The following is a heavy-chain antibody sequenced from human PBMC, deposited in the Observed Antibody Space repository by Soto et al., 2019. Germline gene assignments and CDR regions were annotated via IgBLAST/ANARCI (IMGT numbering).Heavy chain of an antibody. J-gene: IGHJ6*02. CDR2: IKQDGSEK. CDR3: ARSRCRYFDAGFYYYYGMEV. CDR1: RFTFSSDW. V-gene: IGHV3-7*01. D-gene: IGHD3-9*01. Sequence: PGRSLRLSCAASRFTFSSDWMSCVRQAPGKGLDWVPNIKQDGSEKYYVDSVKGRFTISRDNAKNSLYLQMNSLRAEDTAVYYCARSRCRYFDAGFYYYYGMEVWGQGTTVTV.